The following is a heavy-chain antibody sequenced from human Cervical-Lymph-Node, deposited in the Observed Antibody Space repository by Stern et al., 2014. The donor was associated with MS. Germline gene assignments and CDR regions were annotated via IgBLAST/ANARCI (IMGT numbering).Heavy chain of an antibody. CDR1: GDSISSSSYY. CDR3: ARHPRYYYESTGYYY. V-gene: IGHV4-39*01. J-gene: IGHJ4*02. Sequence: QLQLQESGPGLVKPSETLSLTCSVSGDSISSSSYYWVWIRQPPGQGLEWVGSVFYSGHTYFNPSLQSRVTLSVETSKNQLSPNLNSGTAADTAVYYCARHPRYYYESTGYYYWGQGSLVTVSS. D-gene: IGHD3-22*01. CDR2: VFYSGHT.